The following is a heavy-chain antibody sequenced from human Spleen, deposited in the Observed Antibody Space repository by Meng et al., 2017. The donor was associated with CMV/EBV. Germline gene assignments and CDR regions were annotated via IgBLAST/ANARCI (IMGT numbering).Heavy chain of an antibody. D-gene: IGHD2-2*02. CDR3: ARDVGALTSCYTCYYYGMDV. Sequence: ASVKVSCKASGYTFTDYYIHWVRQAPGQGLEWMGWINANSGDTNYAQKFQGRVTMTRDTSISTAYMEMSRLRSDDTAVYYCARDVGALTSCYTCYYYGMDVWGQGTTVTVSS. J-gene: IGHJ6*02. V-gene: IGHV1-2*02. CDR2: INANSGDT. CDR1: GYTFTDYY.